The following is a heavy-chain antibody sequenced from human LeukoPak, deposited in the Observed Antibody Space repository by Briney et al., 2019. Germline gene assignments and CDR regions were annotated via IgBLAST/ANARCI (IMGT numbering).Heavy chain of an antibody. J-gene: IGHJ4*02. CDR3: ARGLYCSGGTCFKPLDF. CDR2: IGTTTSYT. CDR1: GFTFGDYY. Sequence: GGSLRLSCVTSGFTFGDYYMSWVRQAPGGGLEWVPYIGTTTSYTKYADSVKGRFTISRDNAKNSLYLQMNSLGAEDTALYYCARGLYCSGGTCFKPLDFWGQGTLVTVSS. D-gene: IGHD2-15*01. V-gene: IGHV3-11*06.